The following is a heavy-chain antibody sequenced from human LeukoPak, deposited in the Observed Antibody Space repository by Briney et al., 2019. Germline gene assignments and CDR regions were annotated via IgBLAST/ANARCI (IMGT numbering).Heavy chain of an antibody. CDR3: TTDDSSWYNFDY. V-gene: IGHV3-74*01. D-gene: IGHD6-13*01. CDR1: GFTFSSYW. J-gene: IGHJ4*02. Sequence: GGSLRLSCAASGFTFSSYWMHWVRQAPGKGLVWVSRINTDGSSTSYADSVKGRFTISRDNAKNTLYLQMNSLKTEDTAVYYCTTDDSSWYNFDYWGQGTLVTVSS. CDR2: INTDGSST.